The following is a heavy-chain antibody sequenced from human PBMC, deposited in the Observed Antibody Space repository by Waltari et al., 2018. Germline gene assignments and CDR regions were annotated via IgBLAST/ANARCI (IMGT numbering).Heavy chain of an antibody. D-gene: IGHD3-10*01. CDR2: ISWNSGSI. CDR1: GFTFDDSA. V-gene: IGHV3-9*01. Sequence: EVQLVESGGGLVQPGRSLRLSCAASGFTFDDSAMHWVRQAPGKGLEWVSGISWNSGSIGYADSVKGRFTISRDNAKNSLYLQMNSLRAEDTALYYCAKVGGSYDAFDIWGQGTMVTVSS. CDR3: AKVGGSYDAFDI. J-gene: IGHJ3*02.